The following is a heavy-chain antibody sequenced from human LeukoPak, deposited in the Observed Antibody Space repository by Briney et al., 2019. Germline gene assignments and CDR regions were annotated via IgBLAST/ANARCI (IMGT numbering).Heavy chain of an antibody. CDR2: IYHSGST. J-gene: IGHJ6*03. Sequence: GSLRLSCAASGFTFSSYWMSWVRKAPGKGLEWIGSIYHSGSTYYNPSLKSRVTISVDTSKNQFSLKLNSVTAADTAVYYCARDGDNYYYYMDVWGKGTTVTVSS. V-gene: IGHV4-38-2*02. CDR1: GFTFSSYW. CDR3: ARDGDNYYYYMDV. D-gene: IGHD4-17*01.